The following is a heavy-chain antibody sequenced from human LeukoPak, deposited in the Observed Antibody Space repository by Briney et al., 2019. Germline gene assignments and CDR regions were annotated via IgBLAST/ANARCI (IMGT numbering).Heavy chain of an antibody. Sequence: SETLSLTCTVSGGSISSGAYYWSWIRQPPGRGLEWIGYIYHSGGTYYNPSLKSRVTISVDRSKNQFSLKVSSVTAADTAVYYCARNGAYNLDYWGQGTLVTVSS. V-gene: IGHV4-30-2*01. J-gene: IGHJ4*02. CDR1: GGSISSGAYY. CDR2: IYHSGGT. CDR3: ARNGAYNLDY. D-gene: IGHD1-1*01.